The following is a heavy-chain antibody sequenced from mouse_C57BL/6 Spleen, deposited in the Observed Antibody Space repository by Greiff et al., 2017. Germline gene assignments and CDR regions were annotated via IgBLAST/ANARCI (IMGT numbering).Heavy chain of an antibody. V-gene: IGHV1-59*01. J-gene: IGHJ2*01. D-gene: IGHD1-1*01. CDR2: IDPSDSYT. CDR1: GYTFTSYW. CDR3: ARKTTVFGFDD. Sequence: VQLQQPGAELVRPGTSVKLSCKASGYTFTSYWMHWVKQRPGQGLEWIGVIDPSDSYTKYNQKFKGKATLTVDTSSSTAYMQLSSLTSEDSAVYYCARKTTVFGFDDWGQGTTLTVSS.